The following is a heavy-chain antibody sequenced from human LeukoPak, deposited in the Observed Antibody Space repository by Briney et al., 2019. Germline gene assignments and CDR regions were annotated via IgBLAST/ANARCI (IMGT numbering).Heavy chain of an antibody. CDR1: GFTFSDYY. V-gene: IGHV3-11*06. J-gene: IGHJ4*02. CDR2: ISSSSSYT. CDR3: AFYYGSGSYYNTIPFDY. D-gene: IGHD3-10*01. Sequence: GGSLRLSCAASGFTFSDYYMSWIRQAPGKGLEWVSYISSSSSYTNYADSVKGRFTISRDNAKNSLYLQMNSLRAEDTAVYYCAFYYGSGSYYNTIPFDYWGQGTLVTVSS.